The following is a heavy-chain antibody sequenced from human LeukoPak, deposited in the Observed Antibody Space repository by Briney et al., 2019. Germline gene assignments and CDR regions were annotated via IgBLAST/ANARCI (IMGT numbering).Heavy chain of an antibody. J-gene: IGHJ5*02. D-gene: IGHD5-18*01. Sequence: GGSLRLSCAASGFTFINYAMSWVRQAPGKGLEWVSAISVSGSTYYADSVKGRFTISRDNSKNTLYLEMNSLRAEDTAVYYCARRAVDTAMVTQWFDPWGQGTLVTVSS. CDR3: ARRAVDTAMVTQWFDP. CDR1: GFTFINYA. CDR2: ISVSGST. V-gene: IGHV3-23*01.